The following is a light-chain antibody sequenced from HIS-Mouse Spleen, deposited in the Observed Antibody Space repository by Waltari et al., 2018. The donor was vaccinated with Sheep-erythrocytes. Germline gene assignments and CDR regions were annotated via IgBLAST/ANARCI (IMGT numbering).Light chain of an antibody. J-gene: IGLJ1*01. Sequence: QSALTQPRSVSRSPGQSVTISCTGTSSDVGGYNYVSWYQQYPGKAPKLMIYDVSKRPSGVPDRFSGSKSGNTASLTISGLQAEDEADYYCCSYAGSYNHVFATGTKVTVL. CDR2: DVS. CDR3: CSYAGSYNHV. CDR1: SSDVGGYNY. V-gene: IGLV2-11*01.